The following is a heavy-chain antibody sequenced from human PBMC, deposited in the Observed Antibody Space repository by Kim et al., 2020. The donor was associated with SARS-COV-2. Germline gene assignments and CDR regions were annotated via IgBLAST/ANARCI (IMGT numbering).Heavy chain of an antibody. J-gene: IGHJ4*02. CDR1: GGTITNYY. D-gene: IGHD6-13*01. Sequence: SETLSLTCTVSGGTITNYYWSWIRQPPGKGLEWIGHIYYSGGTTYKHSLKNRVTISVDTSKNQLSLNLNSVTAEDTAVYYCARGCQSSSWFLGYWGQGT. CDR2: IYYSGGT. CDR3: ARGCQSSSWFLGY. V-gene: IGHV4-59*12.